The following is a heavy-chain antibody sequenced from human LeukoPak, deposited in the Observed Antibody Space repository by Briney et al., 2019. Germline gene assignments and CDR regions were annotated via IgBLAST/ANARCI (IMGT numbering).Heavy chain of an antibody. V-gene: IGHV4-4*07. J-gene: IGHJ4*02. D-gene: IGHD3-22*01. CDR3: ARDDSSRDDSGGYHY. CDR1: GDSINSYH. CDR2: IHLSGST. Sequence: SETLSLTCTVSGDSINSYHWSWIRQPAGKGLEWIGRIHLSGSTNYNPSLRSRVAISMDNSKNQFSLTLKSVTAADTAVYYCARDDSSRDDSGGYHYWGQGALVTASS.